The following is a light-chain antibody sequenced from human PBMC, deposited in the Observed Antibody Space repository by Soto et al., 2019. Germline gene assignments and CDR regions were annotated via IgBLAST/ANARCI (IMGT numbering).Light chain of an antibody. V-gene: IGLV2-14*01. CDR1: SSDVGSYNY. Sequence: QSALTQPASVTGSPGQSTTISCTGTSSDVGSYNYVSWYQQYSGRAPRLMIYEVTNRPSGVSSRFSGSKSGNTASLTISGLQAEDEADYYCSSYTTSGTYVFGPGTKVTV. J-gene: IGLJ1*01. CDR2: EVT. CDR3: SSYTTSGTYV.